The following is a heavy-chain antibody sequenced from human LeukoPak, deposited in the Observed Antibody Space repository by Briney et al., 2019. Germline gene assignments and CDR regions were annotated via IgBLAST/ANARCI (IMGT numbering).Heavy chain of an antibody. Sequence: GGSLRLSCAASGFTFSSYAMSWVRQAPGKGLEWVSAISGSGGSTYYADSVKGRFTISRDNSKNTLYLQMNSLRAEDTAVYYCARDLGYGSGNFLHYFDPWGQGTLVSVSS. D-gene: IGHD3-10*01. CDR1: GFTFSSYA. CDR3: ARDLGYGSGNFLHYFDP. CDR2: ISGSGGST. J-gene: IGHJ5*02. V-gene: IGHV3-23*01.